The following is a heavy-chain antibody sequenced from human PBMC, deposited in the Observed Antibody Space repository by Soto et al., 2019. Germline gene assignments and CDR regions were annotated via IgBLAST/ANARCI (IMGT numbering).Heavy chain of an antibody. CDR2: ISYDGSNK. Sequence: GWSLRLSCAASGFTFSSYAMHWVRQAPGKGPEWVAVISYDGSNKYYADSVKGRFTISRDNSKNTLYLQMNSLRAEDTAVYYCARERGLVADRPLGGRIDYWGQGTLVTVS. D-gene: IGHD6-6*01. CDR1: GFTFSSYA. CDR3: ARERGLVADRPLGGRIDY. V-gene: IGHV3-30-3*01. J-gene: IGHJ4*02.